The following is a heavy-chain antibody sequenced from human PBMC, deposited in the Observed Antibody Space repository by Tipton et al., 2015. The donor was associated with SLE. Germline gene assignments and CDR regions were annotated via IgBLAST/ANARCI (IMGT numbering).Heavy chain of an antibody. CDR2: IYYSGST. J-gene: IGHJ5*02. CDR3: TRSLYNTNWFWFDP. Sequence: TLSLTCTVSGGSISTYYWSWIRQPPGKGLEWIGYIYYSGSTNYNPSLESRVTISLDTSNNQFSLRLSSVTAADTAVYFCTRSLYNTNWFWFDPWGQGTLVIVSS. CDR1: GGSISTYY. D-gene: IGHD6-13*01. V-gene: IGHV4-59*01.